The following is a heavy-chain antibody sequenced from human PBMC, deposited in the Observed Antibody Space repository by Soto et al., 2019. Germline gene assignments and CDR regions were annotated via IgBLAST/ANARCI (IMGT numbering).Heavy chain of an antibody. CDR2: IWYDGSNK. Sequence: GGSLRLSCAASGFTFSSYGMHWFRQAPGKGLEWVAVIWYDGSNKYYADSVKGRFTISRDNSKNTLYLQMNSLRAEDTAVYYCARGILVGATPSDYYYGMDVWGQGTTVTVSS. D-gene: IGHD1-26*01. CDR1: GFTFSSYG. V-gene: IGHV3-33*01. J-gene: IGHJ6*02. CDR3: ARGILVGATPSDYYYGMDV.